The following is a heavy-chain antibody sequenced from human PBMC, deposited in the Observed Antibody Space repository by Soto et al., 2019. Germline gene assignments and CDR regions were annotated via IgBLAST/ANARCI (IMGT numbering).Heavy chain of an antibody. J-gene: IGHJ4*02. Sequence: PSETLSLTCTVSGGSISSSSYYWGWMRQPPGKGLEWIGSIYYSGSTYYSPSLNSRVTISVDTSKNQFSLKLSSVTAADTAVYYCARLLVDKAMVTLWGQGTLVTVSS. CDR2: IYYSGST. V-gene: IGHV4-39*01. CDR1: GGSISSSSYY. CDR3: ARLLVDKAMVTL. D-gene: IGHD5-18*01.